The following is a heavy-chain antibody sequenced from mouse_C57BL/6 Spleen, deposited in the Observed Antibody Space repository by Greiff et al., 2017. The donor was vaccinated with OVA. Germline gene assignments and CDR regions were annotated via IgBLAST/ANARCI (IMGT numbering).Heavy chain of an antibody. J-gene: IGHJ2*01. Sequence: QVQLQQPGAELVKPGASVKLSCKASGYTFTSYWMQWVKQRPGQGLEWIGEIDPSDSYTNYNQKFKGKAPLTVDTSSSTAYMQLSSLTSEDSAVYYCARNPPDYDYDGVYFDYWGQGTTLTVSS. V-gene: IGHV1-50*01. D-gene: IGHD2-4*01. CDR1: GYTFTSYW. CDR3: ARNPPDYDYDGVYFDY. CDR2: IDPSDSYT.